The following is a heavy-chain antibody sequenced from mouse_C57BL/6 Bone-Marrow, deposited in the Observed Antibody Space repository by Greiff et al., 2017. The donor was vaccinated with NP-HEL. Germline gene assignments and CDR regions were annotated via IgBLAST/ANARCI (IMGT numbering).Heavy chain of an antibody. Sequence: EVQVVESGAELVRPGASVKLSCTASGFNIKDDYMHWVKQRPEQGLEWIGWIDPENGDTEYASKFQGKATITADTSSNTAYLQLSSLTSEDTAVYYCTTGAFDYWGQGTTLTVSS. CDR1: GFNIKDDY. J-gene: IGHJ2*01. CDR2: IDPENGDT. CDR3: TTGAFDY. V-gene: IGHV14-4*01.